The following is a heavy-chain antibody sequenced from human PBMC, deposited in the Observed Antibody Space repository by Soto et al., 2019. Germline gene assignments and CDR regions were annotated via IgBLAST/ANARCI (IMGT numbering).Heavy chain of an antibody. Sequence: SSETLSLTCTVSGGSVSSGSYYWSWIRQPPGKGLEWIGYIYYSGSTNYNPSLKSRVTISVDTSKNQFSLKLSSVTAADTAVYYCAREIYSGSYGLFDYWGQGTLVTVSS. CDR3: AREIYSGSYGLFDY. V-gene: IGHV4-61*01. CDR1: GGSVSSGSYY. J-gene: IGHJ4*02. CDR2: IYYSGST. D-gene: IGHD1-26*01.